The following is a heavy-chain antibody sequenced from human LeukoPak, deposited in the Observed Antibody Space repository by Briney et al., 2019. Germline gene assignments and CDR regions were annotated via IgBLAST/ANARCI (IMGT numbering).Heavy chain of an antibody. Sequence: GRSLRLSCAASGFTFDDYAMHWVRQAPGKGLEWVSGISWNSGSIGYADSVKGRFTISRDNAKNSLYLRMNSLRAEDTALYYCAKDVAGIYWYFDLWGRGTLVTVSS. D-gene: IGHD1-26*01. CDR2: ISWNSGSI. J-gene: IGHJ2*01. CDR3: AKDVAGIYWYFDL. CDR1: GFTFDDYA. V-gene: IGHV3-9*01.